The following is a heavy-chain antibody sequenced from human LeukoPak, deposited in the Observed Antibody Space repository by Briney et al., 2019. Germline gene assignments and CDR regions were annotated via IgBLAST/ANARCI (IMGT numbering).Heavy chain of an antibody. Sequence: GGTLRLYCAASGFTFSSYEMNWLRQAPGQELEWGSYISSSGSTIYYADSVKGRFTISRDNAKNSLYLQMNSLRAEDTAVYYCAREMATPNDYWGQGTLVTVSS. V-gene: IGHV3-48*03. CDR1: GFTFSSYE. CDR2: ISSSGSTI. CDR3: AREMATPNDY. D-gene: IGHD5-24*01. J-gene: IGHJ4*02.